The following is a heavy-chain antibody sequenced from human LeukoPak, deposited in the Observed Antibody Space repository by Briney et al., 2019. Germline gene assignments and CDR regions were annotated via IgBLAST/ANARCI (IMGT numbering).Heavy chain of an antibody. CDR2: ISWNSGSI. CDR3: AKDIYGDYYYGMDV. J-gene: IGHJ6*02. CDR1: GFTFDVYA. V-gene: IGHV3-9*01. Sequence: GRSLRLSCAASGFTFDVYAMHWVRQAPGKGLEWVSGISWNSGSIGYADSVKGRFTISRDNAKNSLYLQMNSLRAEDTALYYCAKDIYGDYYYGMDVWGQGTTVTVSS. D-gene: IGHD4-17*01.